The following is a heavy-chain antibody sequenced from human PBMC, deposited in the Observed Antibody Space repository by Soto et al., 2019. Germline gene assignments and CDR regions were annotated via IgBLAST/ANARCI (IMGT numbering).Heavy chain of an antibody. CDR1: GGTFSSYA. J-gene: IGHJ4*02. CDR2: IIPIFGTE. Sequence: QVQLVQSGAEVKKPGSSVKVSCKASGGTFSSYAISWVRQAPGQGLEWMGGIIPIFGTENYAQKFQGRVTITADESTSTAYMELSSLRSEDTAVYYCARHYDYGWGSYRQTYYFDYWGQGTLVTVSS. CDR3: ARHYDYGWGSYRQTYYFDY. D-gene: IGHD3-16*02. V-gene: IGHV1-69*12.